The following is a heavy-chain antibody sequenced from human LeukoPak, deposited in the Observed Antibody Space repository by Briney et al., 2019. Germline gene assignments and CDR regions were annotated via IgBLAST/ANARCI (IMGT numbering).Heavy chain of an antibody. CDR3: ARDSSRQGYFDY. CDR1: GGTFSSYA. Sequence: SVMVSCKASGGTFSSYAISWVRQAPGQGLEWMGRIIPILGIANYAQKFQGRVTITADKSTSTAYMELSSLRSEDTAVYYCARDSSRQGYFDYWGQGTLVTVSS. V-gene: IGHV1-69*04. CDR2: IIPILGIA. J-gene: IGHJ4*02.